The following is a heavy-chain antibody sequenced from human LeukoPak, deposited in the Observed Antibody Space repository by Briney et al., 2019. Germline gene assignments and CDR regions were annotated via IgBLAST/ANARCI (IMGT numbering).Heavy chain of an antibody. Sequence: SETLSLTCTVSNGSMTSDSYYWAWVRQPPGKGLEWIGTIFYSGKTYYSASLKSRLTVSLDTSKKNFSLRLSSVTAADTAVYYCARLWIVATWFDAWGQGALVTVSS. CDR2: IFYSGKT. D-gene: IGHD2-2*03. CDR1: NGSMTSDSYY. CDR3: ARLWIVATWFDA. J-gene: IGHJ5*02. V-gene: IGHV4-39*02.